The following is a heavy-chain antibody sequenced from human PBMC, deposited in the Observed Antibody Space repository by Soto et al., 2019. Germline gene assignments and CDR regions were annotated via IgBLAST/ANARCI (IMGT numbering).Heavy chain of an antibody. CDR1: GFTFSDSY. D-gene: IGHD6-25*01. Sequence: PGGSLRLSCAASGFTFSDSYMSWIRQAPGKGLEWVSYITGSGLSIYYADSVKGRFTISRDNAKNSLYLQMNSLRAEDTAVYYCARPLYGSTSGWLLDYWGRGTLVTVSS. CDR3: ARPLYGSTSGWLLDY. V-gene: IGHV3-11*01. J-gene: IGHJ4*02. CDR2: ITGSGLSI.